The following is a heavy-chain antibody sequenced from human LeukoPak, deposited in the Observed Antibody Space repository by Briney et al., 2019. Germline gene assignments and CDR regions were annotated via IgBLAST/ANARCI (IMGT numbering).Heavy chain of an antibody. CDR1: GFTFSSYA. CDR2: ISYDGGNK. D-gene: IGHD2-2*01. J-gene: IGHJ6*03. Sequence: GGSLRLSCAASGFTFSSYAMHWVRQAPGKGLEWVAVISYDGGNKYYADSVKGRFTISRDNSKNTLYLQVNSLRAEDTALYYCAKDDVPAFGTGYMDAWGKGTTVIVSS. CDR3: AKDDVPAFGTGYMDA. V-gene: IGHV3-30*04.